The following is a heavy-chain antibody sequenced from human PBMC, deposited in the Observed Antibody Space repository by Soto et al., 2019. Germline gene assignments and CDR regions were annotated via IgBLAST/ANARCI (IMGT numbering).Heavy chain of an antibody. J-gene: IGHJ4*02. D-gene: IGHD2-8*01. V-gene: IGHV4-30-4*01. CDR1: GASISSSDYY. CDR3: AGFGVGDRDDK. CDR2: ISHSETT. Sequence: PSETLSLTCTVSGASISSSDYYWTWIRQAPGKGLEWIGYISHSETTYYSPALKNRIIISSDFSMNQFSLRLNSVTAADTAVYFCAGFGVGDRDDKWGQGTLVTVSS.